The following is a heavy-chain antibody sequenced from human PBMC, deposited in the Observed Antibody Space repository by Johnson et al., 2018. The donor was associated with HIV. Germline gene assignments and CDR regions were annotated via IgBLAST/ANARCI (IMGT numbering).Heavy chain of an antibody. CDR1: GFTFDDYA. J-gene: IGHJ3*02. Sequence: LVESGGGVVRPGGSLRLSCVASGFTFDDYAMSWVRQAPGKGLEWVAGLNWNGGRTGYADSVKGRFTMSRDNAKNSLFLQMNSLRAEDSALYYCARAKSIAIRGGAFDIWGQGTTVTVSS. CDR3: ARAKSIAIRGGAFDI. D-gene: IGHD6-6*01. CDR2: LNWNGGRT. V-gene: IGHV3-20*04.